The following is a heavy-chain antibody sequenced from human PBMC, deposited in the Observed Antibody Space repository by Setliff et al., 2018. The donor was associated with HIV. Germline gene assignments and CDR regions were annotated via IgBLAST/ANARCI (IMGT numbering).Heavy chain of an antibody. J-gene: IGHJ3*02. V-gene: IGHV4-39*07. CDR1: GDSIISGSYY. CDR2: IYNGGAS. CDR3: ARFGDFYDAGGYYSVLDAFDI. D-gene: IGHD2-15*01. Sequence: SETLSLTCIVTGDSIISGSYYWAWIRQPPGKGLEWIGTIYNGGASHYNPSLKSPVIIFLDPSKNPFSLELTSVTAADTAVYYCARFGDFYDAGGYYSVLDAFDIWGQGKMVTVSS.